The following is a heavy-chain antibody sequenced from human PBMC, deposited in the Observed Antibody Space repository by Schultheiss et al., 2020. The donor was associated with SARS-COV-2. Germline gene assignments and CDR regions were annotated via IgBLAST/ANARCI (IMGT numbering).Heavy chain of an antibody. V-gene: IGHV3-30*07. Sequence: GGSLRLSCTASGFTFGDYAMSWVRQAPGKGLEWVAVIWYDGSNKYYADSVKGRFTISRDNGKNSLLLQMNSLRVEDTAVYYCARAYRRYCSSTSCIRGGMDVWGQGTTVTVSS. CDR3: ARAYRRYCSSTSCIRGGMDV. CDR2: IWYDGSNK. J-gene: IGHJ6*02. CDR1: GFTFGDYA. D-gene: IGHD2-2*01.